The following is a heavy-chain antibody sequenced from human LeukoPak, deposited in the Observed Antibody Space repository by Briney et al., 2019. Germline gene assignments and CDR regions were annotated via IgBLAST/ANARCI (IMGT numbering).Heavy chain of an antibody. CDR2: IRYDGSNK. CDR3: YFDQ. V-gene: IGHV3-30*02. Sequence: GGSLRLSCAASGFTFSSYGMHWVRQAPGKGLEWVAFIRYDGSNKYYADSVKGRFTISRDNAKNSLYLQVNSLYCAREIRGYSYFDQWGQGTLVTVSS. D-gene: IGHD1-26*01. J-gene: IGHJ4*02. CDR1: GFTFSSYG.